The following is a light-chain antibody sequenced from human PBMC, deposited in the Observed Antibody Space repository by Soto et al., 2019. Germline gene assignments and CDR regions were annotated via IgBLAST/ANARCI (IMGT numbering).Light chain of an antibody. CDR2: EVS. V-gene: IGLV2-14*01. Sequence: QSALTQPASVSGSPGQSITISCTGTSSDVGGYNYVSWYQQHPRKAPKLMIYEVSDRPSGVSDRFSGSKSGNTASLTISGLQAEDEAAYYCSSFTTSNTLVFGTGTKLTVL. J-gene: IGLJ1*01. CDR3: SSFTTSNTLV. CDR1: SSDVGGYNY.